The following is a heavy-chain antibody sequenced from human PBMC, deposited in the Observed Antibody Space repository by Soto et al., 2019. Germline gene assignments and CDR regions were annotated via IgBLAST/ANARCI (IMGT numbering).Heavy chain of an antibody. CDR2: ISATGGST. CDR3: AKDRLAGNFDS. V-gene: IGHV3-23*01. CDR1: GFTFNNYA. J-gene: IGHJ4*02. Sequence: GGPLRLSCAASGFTFNNYAMNWVRQAPGKGLEWVATISATGGSTYYADSVKGRFTISRDNSKNTLYLQMNGLRVEDTAVYYWAKDRLAGNFDSWGQGTQVTVSS.